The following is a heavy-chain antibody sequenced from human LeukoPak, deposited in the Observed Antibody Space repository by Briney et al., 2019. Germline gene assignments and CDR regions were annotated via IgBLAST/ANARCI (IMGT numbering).Heavy chain of an antibody. Sequence: GESLKISCKGSGYSFTSYWIGWVRQMPGKGLEWMGIIYPGDSDTRYSPSFQGQVTISADKSISTAYLQWSSLKASDTAMYFCVRDGSSGYYNSWYFDYWGQGTLVAVSS. CDR1: GYSFTSYW. D-gene: IGHD3-22*01. CDR3: VRDGSSGYYNSWYFDY. V-gene: IGHV5-51*01. CDR2: IYPGDSDT. J-gene: IGHJ4*02.